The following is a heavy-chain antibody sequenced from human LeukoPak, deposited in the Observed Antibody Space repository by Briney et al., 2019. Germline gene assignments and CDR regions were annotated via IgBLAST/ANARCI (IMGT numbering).Heavy chain of an antibody. Sequence: SETLSLTCTVSGGSTSSYYWSWIRRPPGKGLEWIGYIYTSGSTNYNPSLKSRVTISVDTSKNQFSLKLSSVTAADTAVYYCARLGGYSREDDYWGQGTLVTVSS. V-gene: IGHV4-4*09. D-gene: IGHD5-12*01. J-gene: IGHJ4*02. CDR3: ARLGGYSREDDY. CDR1: GGSTSSYY. CDR2: IYTSGST.